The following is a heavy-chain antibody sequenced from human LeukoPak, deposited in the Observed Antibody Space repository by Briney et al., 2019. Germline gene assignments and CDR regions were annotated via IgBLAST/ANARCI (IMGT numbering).Heavy chain of an antibody. Sequence: ASVKVSXKVSGYTLTELSMHWVRQAPGKGLEWMGGFDPEDGETIYAQKFQGRVTMTEDTSTDTDYMELSSLRSEDTAVYYCATRKIAARRAFDIWGQGTMVAVSS. CDR3: ATRKIAARRAFDI. D-gene: IGHD6-6*01. CDR2: FDPEDGET. CDR1: GYTLTELS. J-gene: IGHJ3*02. V-gene: IGHV1-24*01.